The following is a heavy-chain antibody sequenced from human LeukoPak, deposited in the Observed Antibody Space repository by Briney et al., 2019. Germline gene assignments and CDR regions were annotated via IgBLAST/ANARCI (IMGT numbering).Heavy chain of an antibody. CDR1: GGSFSGYY. D-gene: IGHD6-6*01. J-gene: IGHJ4*02. V-gene: IGHV4-34*01. CDR2: INHSGSV. Sequence: SETLSLTCAVYGGSFSGYYWSWIREPPGKGLEWSWQINHSGSVNSNPSLKSRVTISVATSKNQFSLKLSSVTAADTAVYYCARVRSSSGLSTPSIAYWGQGTLVTVSS. CDR3: ARVRSSSGLSTPSIAY.